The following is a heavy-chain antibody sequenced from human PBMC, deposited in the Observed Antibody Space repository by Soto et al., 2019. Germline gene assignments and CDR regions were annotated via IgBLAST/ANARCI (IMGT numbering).Heavy chain of an antibody. CDR1: GFTFSTYS. J-gene: IGHJ6*02. CDR3: ARDQQEWDLLPYATYYYGLDV. CDR2: ISSSSSYI. V-gene: IGHV3-21*06. D-gene: IGHD1-26*01. Sequence: PGGSLRLSCAASGFTFSTYSMNWVRQAPGKGLEWVSSISSSSSYIYYADSVKGRFTISRDNAKNSLYLQMNSLRAEDTAVFYCARDQQEWDLLPYATYYYGLDVWGQGTTVTVSS.